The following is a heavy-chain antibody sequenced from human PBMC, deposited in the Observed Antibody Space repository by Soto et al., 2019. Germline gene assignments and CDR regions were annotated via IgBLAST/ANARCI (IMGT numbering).Heavy chain of an antibody. CDR3: ARVSGSYDPYYGMDV. V-gene: IGHV1-18*01. J-gene: IGHJ6*02. CDR2: ISAYNGNT. CDR1: GYTFTSYG. D-gene: IGHD1-26*01. Sequence: QVQLVQSGAEVKKPGASVKVSCKASGYTFTSYGISWVRQAPGQGLEWMGWISAYNGNTNYAQKLQGRVTMTTDTPTSTAYMELRSLRSDDTAVYYCARVSGSYDPYYGMDVWGQGTTVTVSS.